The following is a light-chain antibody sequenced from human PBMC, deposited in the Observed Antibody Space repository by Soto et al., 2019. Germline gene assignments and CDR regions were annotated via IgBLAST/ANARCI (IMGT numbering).Light chain of an antibody. CDR1: ETVDSF. J-gene: IGKJ1*01. Sequence: EIVMTQSPATLSVSPGERATLSCRASETVDSFLAWYQQKPGQAPRLLIYGASTRATGIPARFSGSGSRTEFTLTISSLQSEDFAVYYCQQYNDWPRTFGQGTKVEI. CDR3: QQYNDWPRT. V-gene: IGKV3-15*01. CDR2: GAS.